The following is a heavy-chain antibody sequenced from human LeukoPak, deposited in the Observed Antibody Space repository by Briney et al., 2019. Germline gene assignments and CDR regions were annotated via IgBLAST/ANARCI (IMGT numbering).Heavy chain of an antibody. CDR2: IYRGGST. CDR1: GFTVSSNY. D-gene: IGHD6-19*01. CDR3: ARGSYSSGWTDFDY. Sequence: GGSLRLSCAASGFTVSSNYMSWVRQAPGKGLEWVSVIYRGGSTYYADSVKGRFTISRDNSKNTLYLQMNSLRAEDTAVYYCARGSYSSGWTDFDYWGQGTLVTVSS. V-gene: IGHV3-53*01. J-gene: IGHJ4*02.